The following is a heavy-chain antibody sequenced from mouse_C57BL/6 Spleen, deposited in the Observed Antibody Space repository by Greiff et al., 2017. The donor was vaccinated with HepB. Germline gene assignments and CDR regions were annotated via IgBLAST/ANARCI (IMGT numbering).Heavy chain of an antibody. CDR2: IDPSDSYT. J-gene: IGHJ1*03. CDR1: GYTFTSYW. D-gene: IGHD3-1*01. V-gene: IGHV1-69*01. CDR3: ARSGLRYWYFDV. Sequence: QVQLQQPGAELVMPGASVKLSCKASGYTFTSYWMHWVKQRPGQGLEWIGEIDPSDSYTNYNQKFKGKSTLTVDKSSSTAYMQLSSLTSEDSAVYYCARSGLRYWYFDVWGTGTTVTVSS.